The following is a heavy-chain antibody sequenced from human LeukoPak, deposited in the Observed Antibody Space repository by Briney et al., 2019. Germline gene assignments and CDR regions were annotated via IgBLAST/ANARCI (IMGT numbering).Heavy chain of an antibody. Sequence: ASVTVSCKASGYTFTNYYIHWVRQAPGQGLEWMGLINPSGGSTSYAQKFQGRVTMTRDMSTSTVYMERSSLRSEDTAVYYCAREGSIGYCSGGSCHDYYFDYWGQGTLVTVSS. CDR2: INPSGGST. D-gene: IGHD2-15*01. V-gene: IGHV1-46*01. J-gene: IGHJ4*02. CDR1: GYTFTNYY. CDR3: AREGSIGYCSGGSCHDYYFDY.